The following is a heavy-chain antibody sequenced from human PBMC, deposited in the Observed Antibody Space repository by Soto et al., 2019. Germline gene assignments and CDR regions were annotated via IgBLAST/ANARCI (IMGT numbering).Heavy chain of an antibody. V-gene: IGHV3-48*03. CDR3: VTSPWLVHSSAFDY. D-gene: IGHD6-19*01. CDR1: GFTFSSYE. CDR2: ISSSGSTI. J-gene: IGHJ4*02. Sequence: GGSLRLSCAASGFTFSSYEMNWVRQAPGKGLEWVSYISSSGSTIYYADSVKGRFTISRDNAKNSLYLQMNSLRAEDTAVYYCVTSPWLVHSSAFDYWGQGTLVTVSS.